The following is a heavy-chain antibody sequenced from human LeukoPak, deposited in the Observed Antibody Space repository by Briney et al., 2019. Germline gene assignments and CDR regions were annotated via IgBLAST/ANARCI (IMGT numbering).Heavy chain of an antibody. D-gene: IGHD2/OR15-2a*01. CDR2: IGAGGTFT. CDR3: ARKVLVGNKYFDY. V-gene: IGHV3-23*01. Sequence: PGGSLRLSCTASGFTFSSYAMNWVRQAPGKGLEWVSGIGAGGTFTYYADSVKGRFTISRDNSKNTLYLHMNSLRAEDTAVCYCARKVLVGNKYFDYWGQGTLVTVSS. J-gene: IGHJ4*02. CDR1: GFTFSSYA.